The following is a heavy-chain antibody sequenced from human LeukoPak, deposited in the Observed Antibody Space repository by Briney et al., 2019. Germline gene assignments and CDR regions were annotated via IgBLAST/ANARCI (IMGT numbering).Heavy chain of an antibody. V-gene: IGHV1-46*01. J-gene: IGHJ4*02. CDR3: ARVFAVADDY. D-gene: IGHD6-19*01. CDR1: GYTFTSYY. CDR2: INPSGGST. Sequence: ASVKVSCKASGYTFTSYYMHRVRQAPGQGLEWMGMINPSGGSTSYAQKFQGRVTMTRDTSTSTVYMELSSLRSEDTAVYSCARVFAVADDYWGQGTLVTVSS.